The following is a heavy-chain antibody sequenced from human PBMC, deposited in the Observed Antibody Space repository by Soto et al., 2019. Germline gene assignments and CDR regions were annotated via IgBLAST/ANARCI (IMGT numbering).Heavy chain of an antibody. CDR2: ISWDGGST. CDR3: AKDIGGYSSGPFDY. CDR1: GFTFDDYT. Sequence: GGSLRLSCAASGFTFDDYTMHWVRQAPGKGLEWVSLISWDGGSTYYADSVKGRFTISRDNSKNSLYLQMNSLRTEDTALYYCAKDIGGYSSGPFDYWGQGTLVTVSS. V-gene: IGHV3-43*01. D-gene: IGHD6-19*01. J-gene: IGHJ4*02.